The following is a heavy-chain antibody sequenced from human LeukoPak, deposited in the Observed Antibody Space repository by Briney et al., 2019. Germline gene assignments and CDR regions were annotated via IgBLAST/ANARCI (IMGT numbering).Heavy chain of an antibody. CDR1: GFTFSSYG. CDR2: ISGSGGST. D-gene: IGHD3-9*01. CDR3: AKEALLLRYFDWLLYLSPDY. Sequence: GGTLRLSCAASGFTFSSYGMSWVRQAPGKGLEWVSAISGSGGSTYYADSVKGRFTISRDNSKNTLYLQMNSLRAEDTAVYYCAKEALLLRYFDWLLYLSPDYWGQGTLVTVSS. V-gene: IGHV3-23*01. J-gene: IGHJ4*02.